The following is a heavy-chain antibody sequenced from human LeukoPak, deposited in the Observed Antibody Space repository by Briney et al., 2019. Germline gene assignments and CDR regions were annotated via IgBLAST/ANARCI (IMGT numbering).Heavy chain of an antibody. CDR2: INVHKDNT. CDR1: GNIFNTYG. V-gene: IGHV1-18*01. CDR3: AREEYLSGSYVDD. D-gene: IGHD3-10*01. Sequence: ASVKVSCKDSGNIFNTYGFSWVRQAPGQGLEWIGWINVHKDNTNYAQKFQGRVTMTADTSTSTVYMELRSLTSDDTAVYYCAREEYLSGSYVDDWGQGTLVTVSS. J-gene: IGHJ4*02.